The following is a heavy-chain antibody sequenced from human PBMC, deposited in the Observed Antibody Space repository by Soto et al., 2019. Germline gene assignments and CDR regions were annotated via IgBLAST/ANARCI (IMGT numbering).Heavy chain of an antibody. CDR2: INNDGSTT. CDR3: ARASAGFDV. Sequence: EVQVVESGGGLVQPGGSLRLSCAASGITFSDHWMHWVRQAPGKGLMWVSYINNDGSTTFYADSVKGRFTISRDTANNTVHLQMNSLRVEDTAVYYCARASAGFDVWGQGTVVTVSS. D-gene: IGHD6-19*01. V-gene: IGHV3-74*01. J-gene: IGHJ3*01. CDR1: GITFSDHW.